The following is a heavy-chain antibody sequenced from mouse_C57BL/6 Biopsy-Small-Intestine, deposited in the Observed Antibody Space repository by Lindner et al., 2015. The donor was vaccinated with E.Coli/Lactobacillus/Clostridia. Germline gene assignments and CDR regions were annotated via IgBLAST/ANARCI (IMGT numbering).Heavy chain of an antibody. J-gene: IGHJ4*01. Sequence: VQLQESGPVLVKPGASVKMSCKASGYTSTDYYMNWVKRSHGKSLEWIGVINPYNGDTSYNQKFKGKATLTVDKSSSTAYMELNSLTSEDSAVYYCARKGGYSYAMDSWGQGTSVTVSS. CDR1: GYTSTDYY. CDR3: ARKGGYSYAMDS. CDR2: INPYNGDT. V-gene: IGHV1-19*01. D-gene: IGHD2-3*01.